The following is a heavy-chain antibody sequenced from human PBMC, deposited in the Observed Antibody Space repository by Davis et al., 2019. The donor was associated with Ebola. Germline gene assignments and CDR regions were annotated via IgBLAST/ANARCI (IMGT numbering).Heavy chain of an antibody. J-gene: IGHJ6*02. D-gene: IGHD6-6*01. CDR2: INHSGST. Sequence: MPSETLSLTCAVYGGSFSGYYWSWIRQPPGKGLEWIGEINHSGSTNYNPSLKRRVTISVDTSKNQFSLKLSSVTAADTAVYYCARLRQLVPYYYYGMDVWGQGTTVTVSS. CDR1: GGSFSGYY. V-gene: IGHV4-34*01. CDR3: ARLRQLVPYYYYGMDV.